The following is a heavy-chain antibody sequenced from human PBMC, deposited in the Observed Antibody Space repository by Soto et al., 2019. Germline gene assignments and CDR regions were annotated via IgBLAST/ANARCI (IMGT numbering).Heavy chain of an antibody. J-gene: IGHJ4*02. CDR1: GYTFAIFG. CDR2: ISASDGNR. Sequence: QLVQSGAEVKKPGASVRVSCKASGYTFAIFGIRWVRQAPGQGLEWMGWISASDGNRNYAQNFQGRVTMTTDTSTSTGFMELRSLRSDDTAVYYCARSGATVTRLFDYWGQGTLVTVSS. V-gene: IGHV1-18*01. CDR3: ARSGATVTRLFDY. D-gene: IGHD4-17*01.